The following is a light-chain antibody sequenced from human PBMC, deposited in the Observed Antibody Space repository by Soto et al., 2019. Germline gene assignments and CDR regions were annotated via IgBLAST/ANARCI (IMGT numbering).Light chain of an antibody. J-gene: IGLJ1*01. CDR2: DVT. CDR1: PSDVGRYNH. CDR3: CSYTGTTTLFV. V-gene: IGLV2-14*03. Sequence: QSALTQPASVSGSPGQSVTISCTGTPSDVGRYNHLSWYQQHPGKAPKLIIYDVTNRPSGISNRFSGYKSGTTASLTISGFQAEDEAAYYCCSYTGTTTLFVFGTGTKLTVL.